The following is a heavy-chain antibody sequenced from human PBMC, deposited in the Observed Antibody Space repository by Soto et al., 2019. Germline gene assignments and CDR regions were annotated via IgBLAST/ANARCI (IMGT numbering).Heavy chain of an antibody. V-gene: IGHV1-2*02. CDR1: GYTFTDYY. J-gene: IGHJ5*02. CDR2: INPNSGGT. Sequence: VKVSCKASGYTFTDYYIHWVRQAPGQGLEWMGSINPNSGGTHSAQEFEGRVTMTRDTSLKTAYMELGRLRSDDTAVYYCVKAEPIFALVITRNWLDTWGQGTLVTVSS. D-gene: IGHD3-3*01. CDR3: VKAEPIFALVITRNWLDT.